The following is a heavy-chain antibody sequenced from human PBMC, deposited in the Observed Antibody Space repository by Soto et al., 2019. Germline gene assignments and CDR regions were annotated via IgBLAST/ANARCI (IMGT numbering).Heavy chain of an antibody. D-gene: IGHD2-8*01. CDR3: ARDVYEILGRVVRRLDS. CDR2: IWYDGSNK. V-gene: IGHV3-33*01. Sequence: GGSLRLSCAASGFTFSSYGMHWVRQAPGKGLEWVAVIWYDGSNKYYADSVKGRFTISRDNSKNTLYLQMNSLRAEDTAVYYCARDVYEILGRVVRRLDSWGQGTLVTVYS. CDR1: GFTFSSYG. J-gene: IGHJ4*02.